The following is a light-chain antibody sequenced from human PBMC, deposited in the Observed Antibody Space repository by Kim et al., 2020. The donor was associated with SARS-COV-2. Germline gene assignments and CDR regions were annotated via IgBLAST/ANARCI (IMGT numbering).Light chain of an antibody. CDR3: LQDYNDPLT. CDR1: QDIGSK. J-gene: IGKJ5*01. Sequence: AIQVTQSPSSLSASVGDRVTITCRASQDIGSKLGWYRQKPGKAPELLNRGASTVQSGVPSRFSGSGFGTDFTLTISSLQPEDFATYFCLQDYNDPLTFGQGTRLEIK. V-gene: IGKV1-6*01. CDR2: GAS.